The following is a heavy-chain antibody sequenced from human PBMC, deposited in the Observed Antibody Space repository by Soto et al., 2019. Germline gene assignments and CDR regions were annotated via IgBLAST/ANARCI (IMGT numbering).Heavy chain of an antibody. CDR1: GYTFTSYY. Sequence: ASVKVSCKASGYTFTSYYMHCVRQTPGQGLEWMGIINPTGGSTSYAQKFQGRVTITRDTSTTTVYMQLSLLRSEDTAVYHCDRDREGRPGDCSVSVWGKGITGSVSS. CDR3: DRDREGRPGDCSVSV. V-gene: IGHV1-46*03. CDR2: INPTGGST. D-gene: IGHD2-21*02. J-gene: IGHJ6*03.